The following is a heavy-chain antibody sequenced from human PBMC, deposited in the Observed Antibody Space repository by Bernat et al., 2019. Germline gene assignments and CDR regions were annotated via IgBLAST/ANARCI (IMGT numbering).Heavy chain of an antibody. CDR1: GFRFSSHD. Sequence: EVQLVESGGGLVQPGGSLRLSCAASGFRFSSHDLHRVRQTTGKGLEWVSAIDTAGDTYYPGSVKGGFTISRENAESALYLEMISGGAGDTAVDCCVREKQVGGPDALEFWGHGTMVTVSS. CDR3: VREKQVGGPDALEF. V-gene: IGHV3-13*01. CDR2: IDTAGDT. J-gene: IGHJ3*01. D-gene: IGHD6-13*01.